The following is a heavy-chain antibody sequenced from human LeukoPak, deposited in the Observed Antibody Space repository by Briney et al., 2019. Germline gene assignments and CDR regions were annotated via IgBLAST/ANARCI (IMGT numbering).Heavy chain of an antibody. D-gene: IGHD3-16*02. J-gene: IGHJ4*02. V-gene: IGHV1-2*02. CDR3: ARLQGGGSYRNFDY. Sequence: ASVKVSCKASGYTFTGYYMHWVRQAPGQGLEWMGWINPNSGGTNYAQKFQGRVTMTRDTSISTVYMELSRLRSDDTAVYYCARLQGGGSYRNFDYWGQGTLVTVSS. CDR2: INPNSGGT. CDR1: GYTFTGYY.